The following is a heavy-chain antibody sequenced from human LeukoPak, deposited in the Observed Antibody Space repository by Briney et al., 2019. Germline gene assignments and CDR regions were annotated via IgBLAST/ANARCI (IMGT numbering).Heavy chain of an antibody. J-gene: IGHJ5*02. Sequence: GASVKVSCKVSGYTLTELSMHWVRQAPGKGLEWMGGFDPEDGETIYAQKFQGRGTMTEDTSTDTAYMELSSLRSEDTAVYYCATTKSKRRCSGGSCYSRWFDPWGQGTLVTVSS. CDR3: ATTKSKRRCSGGSCYSRWFDP. V-gene: IGHV1-24*01. CDR2: FDPEDGET. D-gene: IGHD2-15*01. CDR1: GYTLTELS.